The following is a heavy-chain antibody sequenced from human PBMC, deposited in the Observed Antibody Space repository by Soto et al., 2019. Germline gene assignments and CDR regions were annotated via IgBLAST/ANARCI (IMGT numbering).Heavy chain of an antibody. CDR3: TRESSTGDLGAFDI. CDR2: TYYRSKWYN. D-gene: IGHD1-1*01. J-gene: IGHJ3*02. CDR1: GDSVSSNSAA. Sequence: KQSQTLSLTCAISGDSVSSNSAAWNWIRQSPSRGLEWLGRTYYRSKWYNDYAVSVKSRITINPDISKNQFSLQLNSVTPEDTVVYYWTRESSTGDLGAFDIWGQGTMVTVSS. V-gene: IGHV6-1*01.